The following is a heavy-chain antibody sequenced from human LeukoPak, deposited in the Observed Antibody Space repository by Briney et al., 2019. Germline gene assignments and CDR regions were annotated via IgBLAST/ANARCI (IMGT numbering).Heavy chain of an antibody. D-gene: IGHD3-22*01. CDR2: IHHSGST. CDR3: ARSDYYDSSGLPMG. J-gene: IGHJ4*02. Sequence: PSETLSLTCAVSGGSISSGGYSWSWIRQPPGKGLEWIGYIHHSGSTYYNPSLKSRVSISVDGSKNQFSLKLSSVTAADTAVYYCARSDYYDSSGLPMGWGQGTLVTVSS. CDR1: GGSISSGGYS. V-gene: IGHV4-30-2*01.